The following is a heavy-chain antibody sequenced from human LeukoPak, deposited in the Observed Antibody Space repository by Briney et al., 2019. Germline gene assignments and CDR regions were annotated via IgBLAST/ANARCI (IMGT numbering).Heavy chain of an antibody. D-gene: IGHD2-15*01. CDR1: GFTFSSFW. CDR2: INTDGSST. Sequence: GGSLRLSCAASGFTFSSFWMHWVRQAPGKGLVWVSRINTDGSSTNFADSVKGRFTISRDNAKNTLYLQMNSLRAEDTAVYYCARAYCSGGSCYTEYAFDIWGQGTMVTVSS. V-gene: IGHV3-74*01. J-gene: IGHJ3*02. CDR3: ARAYCSGGSCYTEYAFDI.